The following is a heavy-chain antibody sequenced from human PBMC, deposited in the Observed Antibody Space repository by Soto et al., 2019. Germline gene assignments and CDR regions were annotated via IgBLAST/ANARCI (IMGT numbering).Heavy chain of an antibody. CDR1: GFTFSSYA. CDR3: AKDEGGDGSGPFHY. CDR2: LSGGGTTT. Sequence: EVQLLESGGGLGQPGGSLRLSCAASGFTFSSYAMSWVRQAPGKGLEWVSALSGGGTTTYYADSVKGRFTISRDNSKNTLYRQMNSLRAEDTAIYYCAKDEGGDGSGPFHYWGQGTLVTVSS. J-gene: IGHJ4*02. D-gene: IGHD3-10*01. V-gene: IGHV3-23*01.